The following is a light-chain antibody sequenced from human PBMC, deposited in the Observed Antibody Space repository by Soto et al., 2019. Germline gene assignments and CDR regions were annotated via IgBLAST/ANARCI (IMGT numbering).Light chain of an antibody. CDR2: GVY. V-gene: IGKV3-20*01. CDR1: QSLRSS. Sequence: VMTQSPATLSVSPGERATLSCRASQSLRSSLAWYQQKPGQSPRLLIYGVYSRATGTPDRFSGSGSGTDFTLTISRLEPEDFAVYYCQQYGSSGTFGQGTKVDIK. CDR3: QQYGSSGT. J-gene: IGKJ1*01.